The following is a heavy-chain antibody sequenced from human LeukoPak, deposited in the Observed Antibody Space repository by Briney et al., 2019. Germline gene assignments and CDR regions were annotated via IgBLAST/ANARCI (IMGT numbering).Heavy chain of an antibody. V-gene: IGHV4-61*01. CDR3: ARVGGEWELDDAFDI. CDR1: GGSVSSGSYY. Sequence: PSETLSLTCTVSGGSVSSGSYYWSWIRQPPGKGLEWIGYIYYSGSTNYNPSLKSRVTISVDTSKNQFSLKLSSVTAADTAVYYCARVGGEWELDDAFDIWGQGTMVTVSS. D-gene: IGHD1-26*01. CDR2: IYYSGST. J-gene: IGHJ3*02.